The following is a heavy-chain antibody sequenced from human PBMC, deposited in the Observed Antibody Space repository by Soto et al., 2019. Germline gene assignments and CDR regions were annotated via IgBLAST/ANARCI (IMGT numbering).Heavy chain of an antibody. J-gene: IGHJ3*02. CDR3: ARDKYYDSSGYYHYAFDI. Sequence: PSETLSLTCTVSGGSISSGGYYWSWIRQHPGKGLEWIGYIYYSGSTYYNPSLKSRVTISVDTSKNQFSLKLSSVTAADTAVYYCARDKYYDSSGYYHYAFDIWGQGTMVPVSS. V-gene: IGHV4-31*03. CDR1: GGSISSGGYY. D-gene: IGHD3-22*01. CDR2: IYYSGST.